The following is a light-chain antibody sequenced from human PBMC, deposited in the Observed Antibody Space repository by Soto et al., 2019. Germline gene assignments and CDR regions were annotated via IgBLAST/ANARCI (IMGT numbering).Light chain of an antibody. CDR3: QQYNDTSF. V-gene: IGKV1-5*01. Sequence: DIQMTQSPSTLSAYVGDRVTITCRASQNIDGWLAWYQQKPGKAPKLLIYDASCLKAGVSSRFSGSGSGAEFTLTISRLQRDVFAADYGQQYNDTSFFGQGTKLEIK. CDR2: DAS. J-gene: IGKJ2*01. CDR1: QNIDGW.